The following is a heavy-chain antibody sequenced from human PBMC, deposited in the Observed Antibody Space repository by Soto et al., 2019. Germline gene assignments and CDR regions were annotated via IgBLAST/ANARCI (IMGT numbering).Heavy chain of an antibody. CDR1: VYSITSYW. J-gene: IGHJ6*02. V-gene: IGHV5-10-1*01. CDR3: ARHPRYGGSACYSPAFYNCSAMDA. Sequence: GESLKISCECSVYSITSYWISWVRHMPGKCLEWMGRIDPSDSSTNYNPSFQSHVTISADKSISTAYLQWSSLKASDTAMYYCARHPRYGGSACYSPAFYNCSAMDAWGQGTTVTVSS. D-gene: IGHD2-21*02. CDR2: IDPSDSST.